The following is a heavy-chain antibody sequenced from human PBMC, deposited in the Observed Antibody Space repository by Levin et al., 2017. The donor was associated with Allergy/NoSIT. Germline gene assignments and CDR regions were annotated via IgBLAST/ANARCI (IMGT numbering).Heavy chain of an antibody. CDR2: IHHSGST. D-gene: IGHD3-22*01. CDR3: ARGWRDSSGYYYFYGMDV. J-gene: IGHJ6*02. CDR1: GGSFNGYY. Sequence: SQTLSLTCAVYGGSFNGYYWGWIRQTPGKGLEWIGEIHHSGSTNYNPSLKSRVTISEDTSKNQFSLKLTSVTAADTAVYYCARGWRDSSGYYYFYGMDVWGQGTTVSVSS. V-gene: IGHV4-34*01.